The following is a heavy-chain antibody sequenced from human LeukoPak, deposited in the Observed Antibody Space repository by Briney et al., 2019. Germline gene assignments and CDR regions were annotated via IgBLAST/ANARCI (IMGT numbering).Heavy chain of an antibody. D-gene: IGHD6-19*01. CDR3: ARDRPPRGSGWYGKPFSGYYYGMDV. J-gene: IGHJ6*02. V-gene: IGHV1-18*01. CDR2: ISAYNGNT. CDR1: GYTFTSYG. Sequence: ASVKVSCKASGYTFTSYGISWVRQAPGQGLEWMGWISAYNGNTNYAQKLQGRVTMTTDTSTSTAYMELRSLRSDDTAVYYCARDRPPRGSGWYGKPFSGYYYGMDVWGQGTTVTVSS.